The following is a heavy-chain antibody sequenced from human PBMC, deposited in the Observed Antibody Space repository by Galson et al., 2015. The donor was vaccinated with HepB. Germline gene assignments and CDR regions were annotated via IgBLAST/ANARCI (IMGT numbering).Heavy chain of an antibody. V-gene: IGHV3-30*04. CDR2: ISYDVSNK. D-gene: IGHD6-13*01. J-gene: IGHJ5*02. CDR3: ARAAAGSVGWCDP. Sequence: SLRLSCAASGFTFRNYAIHWVRQAPGKGLEWVALISYDVSNKYYADSVKGRLTISRDNSKNTVYLQMNSLRTEDTAVYYCARAAAGSVGWCDPWGQGTLVTVSS. CDR1: GFTFRNYA.